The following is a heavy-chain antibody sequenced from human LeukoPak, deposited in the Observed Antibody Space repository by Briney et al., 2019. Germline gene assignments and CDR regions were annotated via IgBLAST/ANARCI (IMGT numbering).Heavy chain of an antibody. CDR1: GYTFTDYY. D-gene: IGHD2-2*01. Sequence: ASVKVSCKASGYTFTDYYMHWVRQAPGQGLEWMGWISPNSGGTRYSQKFQGRVTMTRDTSISTAYMELSRLRSDDTAVYYCARGAEICSSTSCYLIYYYYYYMDVWGKGTTVTVSS. J-gene: IGHJ6*03. V-gene: IGHV1-2*02. CDR3: ARGAEICSSTSCYLIYYYYYYMDV. CDR2: ISPNSGGT.